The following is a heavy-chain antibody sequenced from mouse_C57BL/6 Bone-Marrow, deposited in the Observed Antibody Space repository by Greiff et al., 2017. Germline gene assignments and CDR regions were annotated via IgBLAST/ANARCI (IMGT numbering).Heavy chain of an antibody. J-gene: IGHJ4*01. CDR2: IDPSDSYT. Sequence: VQLQQPGAELVKPGASVKLSCKASGYTFTSYWMQWVKQRPGQGLEWIGEIDPSDSYTNYNQKFKGKATLTVDTYSSTAYMQLSSLTSEDSAVYYCARDSNYVDYYAMDYWGQGTSVTVSS. D-gene: IGHD2-5*01. CDR3: ARDSNYVDYYAMDY. CDR1: GYTFTSYW. V-gene: IGHV1-50*01.